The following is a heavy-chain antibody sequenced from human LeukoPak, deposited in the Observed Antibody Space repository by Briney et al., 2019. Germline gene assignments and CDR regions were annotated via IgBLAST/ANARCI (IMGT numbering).Heavy chain of an antibody. CDR3: ARESVGDYVGGSYSWFDP. CDR2: IYYSGST. Sequence: SETLSLTCTVSGGSISSGGYYWSWIRQHPGKGLEWIGYIYYSGSTYYNPSLKSRVTISVDTSKNQFSLKLSSVTAADTAVYYCARESVGDYVGGSYSWFDPWGQGTLVTVSS. V-gene: IGHV4-31*03. D-gene: IGHD3-16*01. CDR1: GGSISSGGYY. J-gene: IGHJ5*02.